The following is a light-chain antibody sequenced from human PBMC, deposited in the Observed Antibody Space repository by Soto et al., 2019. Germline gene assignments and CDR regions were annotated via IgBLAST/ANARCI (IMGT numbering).Light chain of an antibody. J-gene: IGKJ4*01. Sequence: DIVMTQSPDSLAVSLGERATINCKSSQSVLSNSNNKNYLTWYQQRPGQPPKLLISWASTRESGVPDRFSGSGSGTDFTLTISSLRAEDVAVYYCRQYYSAPLTFGGGTKVEI. CDR1: QSVLSNSNNKNY. CDR2: WAS. CDR3: RQYYSAPLT. V-gene: IGKV4-1*01.